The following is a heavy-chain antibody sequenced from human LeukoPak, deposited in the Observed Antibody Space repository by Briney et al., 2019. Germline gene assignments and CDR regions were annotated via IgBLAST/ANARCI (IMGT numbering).Heavy chain of an antibody. D-gene: IGHD3-22*01. CDR2: INPSGGST. V-gene: IGHV1-46*01. Sequence: ASVKVSCKASGYTFTSYYMHWVRQAPGQGLEWMGIINPSGGSTSYAQKFQGGVTMTRDMSTSTVYMELSSLRSEDTAVYYCAREGYYDSSGSPDAFDIWGQGTMVTVSS. CDR1: GYTFTSYY. J-gene: IGHJ3*02. CDR3: AREGYYDSSGSPDAFDI.